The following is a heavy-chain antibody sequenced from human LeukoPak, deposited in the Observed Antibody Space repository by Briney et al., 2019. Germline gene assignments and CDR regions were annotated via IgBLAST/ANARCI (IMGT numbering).Heavy chain of an antibody. J-gene: IGHJ4*02. CDR1: GFTFSSYG. V-gene: IGHV3-30*18. D-gene: IGHD3-3*01. CDR3: AKYEEDYDFWSGYYPLYYFDY. CDR2: ISYDGSNK. Sequence: GGSLRLSCAASGFTFSSYGMHWVRQAPGKGLEWVAVISYDGSNKYYADSVKGRFTISRDNSKNTLYLQMNSLRAEDTAVYYCAKYEEDYDFWSGYYPLYYFDYWGQGTLVTVSS.